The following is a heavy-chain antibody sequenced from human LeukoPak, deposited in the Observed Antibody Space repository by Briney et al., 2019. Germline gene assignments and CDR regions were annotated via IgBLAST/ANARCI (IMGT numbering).Heavy chain of an antibody. CDR1: GGSISSYY. CDR2: IYYSGST. D-gene: IGHD3-9*01. V-gene: IGHV4-59*01. Sequence: SETLSLTCTVSGGSISSYYWSCIRQPPGKGLEWIGYIYYSGSTNYNPSLKSRVTISVDTSKNQFSLKLSSVTAADTAVYYCASRPISHSTFDYWGQGTLVTVSS. CDR3: ASRPISHSTFDY. J-gene: IGHJ4*02.